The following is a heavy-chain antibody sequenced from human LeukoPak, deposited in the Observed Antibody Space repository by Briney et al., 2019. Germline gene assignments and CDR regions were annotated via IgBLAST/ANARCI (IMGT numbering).Heavy chain of an antibody. CDR2: ISSSSSTI. V-gene: IGHV3-48*04. CDR3: AREGTPGYCGGGSCSYFDN. Sequence: PGGSLRLSCAASGFTFSSYSMNWVRQAPGKGLEWASYISSSSSTIYYADSVKGRFTISRDNAKNSLYLQMNSLRAEDTAVHYCAREGTPGYCGGGSCSYFDNGGRGPRATVSS. J-gene: IGHJ4*02. CDR1: GFTFSSYS. D-gene: IGHD2-15*01.